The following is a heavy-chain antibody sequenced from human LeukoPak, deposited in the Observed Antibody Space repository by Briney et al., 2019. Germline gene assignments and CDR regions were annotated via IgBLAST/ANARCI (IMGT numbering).Heavy chain of an antibody. CDR3: ASRDNEHYLEPFDN. J-gene: IGHJ4*02. V-gene: IGHV3-23*01. CDR1: GFTFSSYA. Sequence: GGSLRLSCAASGFTFSSYAMSWVRQAPGKGLEWVSDISGSGGSTYYADSVKGRFTISRDDSNNSLYLEMNSLRADDTARYYCASRDNEHYLEPFDNWGQGTLVTVSS. CDR2: ISGSGGST. D-gene: IGHD1-1*01.